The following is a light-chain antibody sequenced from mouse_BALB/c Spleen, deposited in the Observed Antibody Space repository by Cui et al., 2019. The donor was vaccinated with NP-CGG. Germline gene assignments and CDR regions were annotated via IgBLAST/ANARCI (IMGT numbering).Light chain of an antibody. J-gene: IGKJ4*01. V-gene: IGKV4-70*01. CDR2: ATS. Sequence: QIIVTQSPAIMSASPGQKVTITSSAITSINYMHWYQQKPGASPKLWIYATSKLALGVPAGLSGSGSGTSYSLTTNSMVAEDATSYFCHQWSSYPPFTFGSGTKLEIK. CDR3: HQWSSYPPFT. CDR1: TSINY.